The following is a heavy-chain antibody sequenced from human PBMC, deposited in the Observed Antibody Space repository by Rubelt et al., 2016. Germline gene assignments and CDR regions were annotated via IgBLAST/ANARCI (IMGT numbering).Heavy chain of an antibody. D-gene: IGHD3-22*01. CDR1: GFTFSSYG. Sequence: GGGVVQPGRSLRLSCAASGFTFSSYGMHWVRQAPGKGVEWVAVIWYDGSNKYYGESGKGRFTISRDNSKKTVYMQMKSLRVDDTAMYYCVRAYYYDSSGRKIREAFDYWGQGALVTVSA. CDR2: IWYDGSNK. CDR3: VRAYYYDSSGRKIREAFDY. J-gene: IGHJ4*02. V-gene: IGHV3-33*01.